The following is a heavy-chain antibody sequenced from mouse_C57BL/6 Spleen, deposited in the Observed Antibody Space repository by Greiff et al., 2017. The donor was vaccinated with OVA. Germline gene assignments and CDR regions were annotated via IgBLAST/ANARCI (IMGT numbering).Heavy chain of an antibody. CDR1: GYAFTNYL. V-gene: IGHV1-54*01. CDR3: ARRDYYAMDY. CDR2: INPGSGGT. J-gene: IGHJ4*01. Sequence: QVQLQQSGAELVRPGTSVKVSCKASGYAFTNYLIEWVKQRPGQGLEWIGVINPGSGGTNYNEKFKGKATLTADKSSSTAYMQLSSLTSEDSAVSFCARRDYYAMDYWGQGTSVTVSS.